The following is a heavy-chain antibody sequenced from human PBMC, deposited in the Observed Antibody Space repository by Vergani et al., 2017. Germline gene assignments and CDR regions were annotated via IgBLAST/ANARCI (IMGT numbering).Heavy chain of an antibody. J-gene: IGHJ6*02. CDR1: GYTFTRYA. Sequence: QVQLVQSGAEVKKPGASVKVSCKASGYTFTRYAMHWVRQAPGKRLEWMGRINAGNGNTKNSKEFQGRVTISRDTSARTAYMELSSLSSEDTAVYYGATREGYDILGNAPLYYYYYYGMDVWGQGTTVTVSS. V-gene: IGHV1-3*01. CDR3: ATREGYDILGNAPLYYYYYYGMDV. CDR2: INAGNGNT. D-gene: IGHD3-9*01.